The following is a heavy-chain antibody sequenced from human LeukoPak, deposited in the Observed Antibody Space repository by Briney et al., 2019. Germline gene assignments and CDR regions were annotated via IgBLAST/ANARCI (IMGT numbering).Heavy chain of an antibody. V-gene: IGHV4-34*01. CDR3: ARARGVRITIFGVVRYYFDY. J-gene: IGHJ4*02. CDR1: GVSFSGYY. CDR2: INHSGST. D-gene: IGHD3-3*01. Sequence: PSETLSLTCAVYGVSFSGYYWSWIRQPPGKGLEWSGEINHSGSTNYNPSLKSRVNISVDTSKNQFSLKLSSVTAADTAVYYCARARGVRITIFGVVRYYFDYWGQGTLVTVSS.